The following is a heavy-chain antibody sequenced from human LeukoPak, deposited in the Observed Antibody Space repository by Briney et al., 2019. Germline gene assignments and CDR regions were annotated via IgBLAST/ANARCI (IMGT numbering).Heavy chain of an antibody. J-gene: IGHJ4*02. CDR2: VDPEDGEI. D-gene: IGHD4-17*01. CDR3: ATDGEYGDYGY. V-gene: IGHV1-69-2*01. Sequence: GATVKISCKASGYTFTDYYMHWVQQAPGKGLEWMGRVDPEDGEIIYAEKFQGRVTITADTSTDTAYMELSSLRSEDTAVYYCATDGEYGDYGYWGQGTLVTVSS. CDR1: GYTFTDYY.